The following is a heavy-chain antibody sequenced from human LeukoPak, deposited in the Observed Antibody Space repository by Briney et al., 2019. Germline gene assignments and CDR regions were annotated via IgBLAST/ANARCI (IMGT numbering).Heavy chain of an antibody. CDR1: GFIFSSYG. CDR3: ARWVGVAGFDY. D-gene: IGHD1-26*01. J-gene: IGHJ4*02. V-gene: IGHV3-33*01. Sequence: PGGSLRLSCAASGFIFSSYGMHWVRQAPGKGLEWVAVIWYDGSNKYYADSVKGRFSISRDNSKNTLYLQMNSLRAEDTVVYYCARWVGVAGFDYWGQGTLVTVSS. CDR2: IWYDGSNK.